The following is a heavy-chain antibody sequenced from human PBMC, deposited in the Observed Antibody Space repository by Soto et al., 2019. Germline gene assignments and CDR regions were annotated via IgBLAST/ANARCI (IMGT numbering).Heavy chain of an antibody. Sequence: GESLKISCAASGFTFSSYGMHWVRQAPGKGLEWVAVIWYDGSNKYYADSVKGRFTISRDNSKNTLYLQMNSLRAEDTAVYYCAREPGGSSSPMYYFDYWGQGTLVTVSS. J-gene: IGHJ4*02. D-gene: IGHD6-6*01. V-gene: IGHV3-33*01. CDR3: AREPGGSSSPMYYFDY. CDR2: IWYDGSNK. CDR1: GFTFSSYG.